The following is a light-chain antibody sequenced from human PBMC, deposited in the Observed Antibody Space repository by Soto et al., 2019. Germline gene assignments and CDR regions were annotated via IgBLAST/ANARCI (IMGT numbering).Light chain of an antibody. Sequence: DIVMTQSPLSLPVTPGEPASISAGTSQSLLHSNGYNYVDWYQQQPGKHHQLLIYAASTLQSGVPSRFSGIGSGTDFTLTISGLQPEDLATYYCQSYNTARPTFGQGTRLEIK. CDR1: QSLLHSNGYNY. CDR3: QSYNTARPT. J-gene: IGKJ5*01. CDR2: AAS. V-gene: IGKV2-28*01.